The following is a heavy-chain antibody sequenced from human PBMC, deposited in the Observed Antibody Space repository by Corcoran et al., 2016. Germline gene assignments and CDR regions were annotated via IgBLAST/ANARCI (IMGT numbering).Heavy chain of an antibody. V-gene: IGHV4-61*08. CDR2: IYYNGNT. D-gene: IGHD3-10*01. CDR1: GGSVSSSDSY. CDR3: ARRGGSGRSFDY. J-gene: IGHJ4*02. Sequence: QVQLQESGPGLVKPSETLYLTCTVSGGSVSSSDSYWIWIRQPPGKGLEGIGNIYYNGNTNYNPSRKSRVTISIDTSKNQFSLNLTSVTAADTALYYCARRGGSGRSFDYWGQGTLVTVSS.